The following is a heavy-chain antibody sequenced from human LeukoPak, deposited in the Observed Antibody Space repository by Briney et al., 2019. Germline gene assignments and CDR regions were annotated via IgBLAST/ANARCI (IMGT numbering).Heavy chain of an antibody. Sequence: VKVSCKGSGYTFNSHGFSWVRQAPGQGLEWMGWISAYNGNTKYVQKLQGRVTMTTDTSTSTAYMELRSLRSDDTAVYYCANYNYGTLGFDYWGQGTLVTVSS. CDR1: GYTFNSHG. J-gene: IGHJ4*02. CDR2: ISAYNGNT. CDR3: ANYNYGTLGFDY. V-gene: IGHV1-18*01. D-gene: IGHD5-18*01.